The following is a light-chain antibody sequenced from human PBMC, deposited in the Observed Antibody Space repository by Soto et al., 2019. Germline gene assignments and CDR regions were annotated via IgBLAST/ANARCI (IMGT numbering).Light chain of an antibody. CDR2: GAS. CDR3: QQYHTSSIT. V-gene: IGKV3-15*01. Sequence: EIVMTQSPATLSVSLGERATLSCRASQSVSSNLAWYQQKPGQAPRLLIYGASTRATGIPARFSGTGSGTEFTLSIDSLQPDDFATYYCQQYHTSSITFGQGTRLEIK. J-gene: IGKJ5*01. CDR1: QSVSSN.